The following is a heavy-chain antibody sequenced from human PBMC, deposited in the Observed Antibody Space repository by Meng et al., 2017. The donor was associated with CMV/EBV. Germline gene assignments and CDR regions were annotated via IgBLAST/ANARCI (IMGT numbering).Heavy chain of an antibody. V-gene: IGHV1-2*02. CDR3: ARAYVSQWVYYYYGMDV. CDR1: GYTFTSYY. D-gene: IGHD1-26*01. CDR2: INPNSGGT. Sequence: ASVKVSCKASGYTFTSYYMHWVRQAPGQGLEWMGWINPNSGGTNYAQKFQGRVTMTRDTSISTAYMELSRLRSDDTAVYYCARAYVSQWVYYYYGMDVWGQGTTVTVSS. J-gene: IGHJ6*02.